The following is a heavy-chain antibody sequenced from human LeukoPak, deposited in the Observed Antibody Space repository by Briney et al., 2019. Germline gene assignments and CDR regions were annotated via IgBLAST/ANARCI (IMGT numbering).Heavy chain of an antibody. CDR2: MSPNSDNT. V-gene: IGHV1-8*01. CDR1: GYTFTSYD. J-gene: IGHJ4*02. D-gene: IGHD2-21*01. CDR3: ARGIDAGVDY. Sequence: GASVKVSCKASGYTFTSYDINWVRQATGQGLEWMGWMSPNSDNTDFAQKFQGRVTMTRDTSISTAYMELSGLTSEDTAIYYCARGIDAGVDYWGQGTLVTVSS.